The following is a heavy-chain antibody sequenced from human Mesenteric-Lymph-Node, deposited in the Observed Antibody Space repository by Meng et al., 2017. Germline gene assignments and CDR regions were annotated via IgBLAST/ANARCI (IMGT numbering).Heavy chain of an antibody. V-gene: IGHV3-7*01. CDR3: ARDSACYFDTSGCRSAFDI. D-gene: IGHD3-22*01. Sequence: GESLKISCAASGFTFSSYWMSWVRQAAPGKGLEWVANIKEDGSAKNYVDSVKGRFTISRDNAKNSLFLQMNSLRAEDTAVYYCARDSACYFDTSGCRSAFDIWGQGTMVTVSS. CDR1: GFTFSSYW. J-gene: IGHJ3*02. CDR2: IKEDGSAK.